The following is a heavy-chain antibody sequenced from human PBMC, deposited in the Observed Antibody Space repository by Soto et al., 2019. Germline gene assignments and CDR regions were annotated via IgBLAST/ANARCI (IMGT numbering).Heavy chain of an antibody. D-gene: IGHD5-12*01. CDR2: ISAYNGNT. J-gene: IGHJ6*03. Sequence: ASVKVSCKASGYTFITQSMHWVRQAPGQRLEWMGWISAYNGNTNYAQKLQGRVTMTTDTSTSTAYMELRSLRSDDTAVYYCARDRYSGYDLHYYYMDVWGKGTTVTVSS. CDR3: ARDRYSGYDLHYYYMDV. CDR1: GYTFITQS. V-gene: IGHV1-18*01.